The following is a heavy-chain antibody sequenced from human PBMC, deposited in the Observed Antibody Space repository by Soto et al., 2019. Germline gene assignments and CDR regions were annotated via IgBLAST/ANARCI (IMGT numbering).Heavy chain of an antibody. CDR2: IDVGSGST. Sequence: SVKVSCKTSGFTFSTSAVHWVRQARGHRLQWIGWIDVGSGSTSYAQKFQGRVTMTRDTSTSTVYMELSSLRSEDTAVYYCARDSSIAASGNAFDIWGQGTMVTVSS. CDR1: GFTFSTSA. D-gene: IGHD6-6*01. J-gene: IGHJ3*02. V-gene: IGHV1-58*01. CDR3: ARDSSIAASGNAFDI.